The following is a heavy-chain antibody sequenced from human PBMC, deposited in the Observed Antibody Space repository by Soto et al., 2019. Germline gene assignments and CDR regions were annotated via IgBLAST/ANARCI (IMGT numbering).Heavy chain of an antibody. CDR2: IVVGSGNT. J-gene: IGHJ6*03. Sequence: GASVKVSCKASGFTFTSSAMQWVRQARGQRLEWIGWIVVGSGNTNYAQKFQERVTITRDTSTSTAYMELSSLRSEDTAVYYCAREHSSSSFPYYYYMDVWGKGTTVTVSS. CDR1: GFTFTSSA. CDR3: AREHSSSSFPYYYYMDV. V-gene: IGHV1-58*02. D-gene: IGHD6-6*01.